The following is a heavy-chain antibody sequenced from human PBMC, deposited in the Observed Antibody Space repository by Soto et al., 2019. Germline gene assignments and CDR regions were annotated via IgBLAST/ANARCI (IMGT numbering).Heavy chain of an antibody. J-gene: IGHJ6*02. CDR1: GYTFTSFG. CDR3: ARSTDFYYSAMDV. V-gene: IGHV1-18*01. CDR2: ISGYNGNT. Sequence: QVQLVQSGADVKKPGASVKVSCKASGYTFTSFGINWVRQAPGQGLEWMGWISGYNGNTNYAQNLQDRVTMTRDTSTSTAYMELRSLRSDDTAVYYWARSTDFYYSAMDVWGQGTTVTVSS.